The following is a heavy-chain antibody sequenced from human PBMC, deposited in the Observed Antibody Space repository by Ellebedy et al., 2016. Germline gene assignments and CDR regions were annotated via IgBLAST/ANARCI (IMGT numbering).Heavy chain of an antibody. J-gene: IGHJ2*01. CDR2: INHSGST. CDR1: GGSFSGYY. CDR3: ARGGLYGSGSYYRRDWYFDL. V-gene: IGHV4-34*01. D-gene: IGHD3-10*01. Sequence: SETLSLXXAVYGGSFSGYYWSWIRQPPGKGLEWIGEINHSGSTNYNPSLKSRVTISVDTSKNQFSLKLSSVTAADTAVYYCARGGLYGSGSYYRRDWYFDLWGRGTLVTVSS.